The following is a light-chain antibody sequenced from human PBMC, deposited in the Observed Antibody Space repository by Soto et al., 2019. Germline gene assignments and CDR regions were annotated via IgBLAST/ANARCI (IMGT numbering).Light chain of an antibody. CDR3: QVRDIWPPFP. CDR2: DAS. Sequence: EIVLTQSPGTLSLSPGERATLSCRASQSVSTYLAWYQQRPGQAPRLLIYDASNRATGVPARFSGSGSGTDFTLTTSSLEPEDFAIYYCQVRDIWPPFPFGQGTKLEIK. V-gene: IGKV3-11*01. J-gene: IGKJ2*01. CDR1: QSVSTY.